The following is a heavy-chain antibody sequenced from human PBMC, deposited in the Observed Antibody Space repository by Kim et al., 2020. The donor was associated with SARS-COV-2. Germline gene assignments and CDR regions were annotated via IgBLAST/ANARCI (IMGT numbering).Heavy chain of an antibody. CDR3: AGAYCGGDCYPPDPFDI. V-gene: IGHV3-21*01. J-gene: IGHJ3*02. D-gene: IGHD2-21*02. Sequence: VKGRFTISRDNAKNSLYLQMNSLRAEDTAVYYCAGAYCGGDCYPPDPFDIWGQGTMVTVSS.